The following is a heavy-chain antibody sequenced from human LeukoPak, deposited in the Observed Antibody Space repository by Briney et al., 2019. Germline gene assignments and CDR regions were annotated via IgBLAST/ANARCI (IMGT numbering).Heavy chain of an antibody. D-gene: IGHD2-2*01. V-gene: IGHV3-48*03. CDR1: GFTFSSYE. J-gene: IGHJ6*02. Sequence: QAGGSLRLSCVASGFTFSSYEMNRVRQAPGKGLEWVSYISTSGSTIYYADSVKGRFTISRDNAKNSLYLQMNSLRAEDTSVYYCARTFPGYCSSTTCYFLYGMDVWGQGTTVTVSS. CDR3: ARTFPGYCSSTTCYFLYGMDV. CDR2: ISTSGSTI.